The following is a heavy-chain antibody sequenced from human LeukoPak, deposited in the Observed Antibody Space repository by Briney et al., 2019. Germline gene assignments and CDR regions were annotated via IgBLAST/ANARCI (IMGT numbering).Heavy chain of an antibody. CDR1: GDSVSVNH. J-gene: IGHJ4*02. D-gene: IGHD4-17*01. CDR3: ARTKYGDHFDT. CDR2: LYNNGNT. Sequence: SGTLSLTCIVSGDSVSVNHWCWVRQPPGKRLEFIGYLYNNGNTNYNPSLRSRVTMSQDTSKNQFSLKLNSVTAADTAIYYCARTKYGDHFDTWGQGTLVTVSS. V-gene: IGHV4-59*02.